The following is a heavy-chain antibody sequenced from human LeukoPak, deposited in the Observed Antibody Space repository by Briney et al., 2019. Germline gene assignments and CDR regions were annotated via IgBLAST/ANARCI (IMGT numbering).Heavy chain of an antibody. D-gene: IGHD2-2*01. CDR3: ARGRKYQLLYYFDY. V-gene: IGHV4-34*01. Sequence: AGGSLRLSCAASGFTFSSYWMSWIRQPPGKGLEWIGEINHSGSTNYNPSLKSRVTISVDTSKNQFSLKLSSVTAADTAVYYCARGRKYQLLYYFDYWGQGTLVTVSS. CDR1: GFTFSSYW. J-gene: IGHJ4*02. CDR2: INHSGST.